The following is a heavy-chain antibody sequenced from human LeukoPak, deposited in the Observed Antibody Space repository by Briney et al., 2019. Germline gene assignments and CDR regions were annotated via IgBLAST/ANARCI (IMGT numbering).Heavy chain of an antibody. Sequence: GESLKISCKGSGYSFTSYWIGWGRQMPGKGLEWRGIIYPGDSDTRYSPSFQGQVTISAHTAISTAYLQRSSLQASDTAMYYCARAETYYDYVWGSYRYMRPPYYFDYWGQGTLVTVSS. J-gene: IGHJ4*02. CDR2: IYPGDSDT. V-gene: IGHV5-51*01. CDR1: GYSFTSYW. D-gene: IGHD3-16*02. CDR3: ARAETYYDYVWGSYRYMRPPYYFDY.